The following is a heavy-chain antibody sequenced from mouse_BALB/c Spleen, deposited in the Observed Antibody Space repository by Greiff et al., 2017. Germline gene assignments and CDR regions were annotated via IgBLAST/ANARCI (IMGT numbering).Heavy chain of an antibody. CDR3: ARDLEGYYGYDAY. CDR1: GFSLTSYG. Sequence: VKLMESGPGLVAPSQSLSITCTVSGFSLTSYGVHWVRQPPGKGLEWLGVIWAGGSTNYNSALMSRLSISKDNSKSQVFLKMNSLQTDDTAMYYCARDLEGYYGYDAYWGQGTLVTVSA. V-gene: IGHV2-9*02. D-gene: IGHD1-2*01. CDR2: IWAGGST. J-gene: IGHJ3*01.